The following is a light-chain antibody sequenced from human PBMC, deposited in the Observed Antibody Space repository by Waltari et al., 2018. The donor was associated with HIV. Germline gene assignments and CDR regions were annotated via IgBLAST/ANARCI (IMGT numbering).Light chain of an antibody. V-gene: IGKV1-6*01. CDR1: QGIGND. Sequence: AIQMTQSPSSLSASVGDRVSITCRASQGIGNDLGWYQQKPGKAPNLLIFAASKLQDGVPSRFSGSGSGTDFTLTISSLQPEDFATYYCLQDSIYPWTFGQGTRVEVK. CDR3: LQDSIYPWT. J-gene: IGKJ1*01. CDR2: AAS.